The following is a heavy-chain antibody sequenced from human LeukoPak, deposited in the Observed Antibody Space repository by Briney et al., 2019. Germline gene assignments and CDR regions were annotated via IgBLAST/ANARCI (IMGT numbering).Heavy chain of an antibody. CDR2: IYTSGST. D-gene: IGHD1-26*01. CDR1: GGSISSGSYY. V-gene: IGHV4-61*02. CDR3: ARETYYSGSYPYYFDY. J-gene: IGHJ4*02. Sequence: PSETLSLTCTVSGGSISSGSYYWSWIRQPAGKGLEWIGRIYTSGSTNYNPSLKSRVTISVDTSKNQFSLKLSSVTAADTAVYYCARETYYSGSYPYYFDYWGQGTLVTVSS.